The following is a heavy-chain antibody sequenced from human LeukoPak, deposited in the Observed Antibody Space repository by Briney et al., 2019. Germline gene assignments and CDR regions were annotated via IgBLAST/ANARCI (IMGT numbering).Heavy chain of an antibody. CDR3: ARDDYGSEKHFDY. V-gene: IGHV3-30-3*01. CDR2: ISYDGSNK. CDR1: GFTFSSYA. D-gene: IGHD3-10*01. J-gene: IGHJ4*02. Sequence: PGGSLRLSCAASGFTFSSYAMHWVRQAPGKGLEWVAVISYDGSNKYYADSVKGRFTISSDNSKNTLYLQMNSLRAEDTAVYYCARDDYGSEKHFDYWGQGTLVTVSS.